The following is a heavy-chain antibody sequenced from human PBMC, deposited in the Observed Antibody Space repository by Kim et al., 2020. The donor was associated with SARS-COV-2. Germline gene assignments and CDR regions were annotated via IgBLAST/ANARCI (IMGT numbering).Heavy chain of an antibody. J-gene: IGHJ4*02. CDR3: AKASHMPYFDY. Sequence: TNYAGTVKGRFTISRDNSKNTLYLQMNSLGAEDTAVYYCAKASHMPYFDYWGQGTLVTVSS. CDR2: T. V-gene: IGHV3-23*01. D-gene: IGHD2-2*01.